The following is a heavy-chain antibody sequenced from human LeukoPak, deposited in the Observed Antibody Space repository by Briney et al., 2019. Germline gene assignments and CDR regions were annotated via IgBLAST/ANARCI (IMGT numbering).Heavy chain of an antibody. CDR3: AREIYYDSSAYDY. J-gene: IGHJ4*02. CDR2: IYQSGTT. V-gene: IGHV4-38-2*02. CDR1: GYSISSGYY. Sequence: SETLSLTCTVSGYSISSGYYWGWIRQPPGKGLQWLGSIYQSGTTFYNPSLKSRLTISVDTSKNQFSLKLSSLTAADTAIYYCAREIYYDSSAYDYWGQGTLVTVSS. D-gene: IGHD3-22*01.